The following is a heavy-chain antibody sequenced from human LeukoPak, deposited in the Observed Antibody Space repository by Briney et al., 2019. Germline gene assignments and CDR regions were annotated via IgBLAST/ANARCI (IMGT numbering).Heavy chain of an antibody. CDR1: GFTVSSNY. Sequence: GGPVRLSCAASGFTVSSNYLSWVRQAPGKGLEWVSTIYSGGSTYYADSVTGRFTISRDNSKNTLYLQLNSLRAEDTAVYYCARDGAVLTGDYDYWGQGTL. J-gene: IGHJ4*02. CDR3: ARDGAVLTGDYDY. CDR2: IYSGGST. D-gene: IGHD3-9*01. V-gene: IGHV3-66*01.